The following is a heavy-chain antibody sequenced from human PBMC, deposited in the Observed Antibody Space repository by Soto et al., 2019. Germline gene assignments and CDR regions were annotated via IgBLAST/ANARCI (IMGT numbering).Heavy chain of an antibody. V-gene: IGHV3-53*01. D-gene: IGHD3-22*01. Sequence: EGQLVESGGGLIQPGGSLRLSCAASGFTVSSNYMSWVRQAPGKGLEWVSVIYSGGSTYYADSVKGRFTISRDNSKTTLYLQMNSLRAEDTAVYYCARDPGNYYDSSGNYGMDVWGQGTTVTVSS. CDR3: ARDPGNYYDSSGNYGMDV. CDR2: IYSGGST. CDR1: GFTVSSNY. J-gene: IGHJ6*02.